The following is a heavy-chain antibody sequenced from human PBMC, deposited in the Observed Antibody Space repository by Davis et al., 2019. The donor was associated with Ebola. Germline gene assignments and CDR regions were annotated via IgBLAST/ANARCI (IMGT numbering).Heavy chain of an antibody. D-gene: IGHD3-3*01. V-gene: IGHV3-30-3*01. CDR2: ISYDGSNK. CDR3: ARDEIGGSYFDY. J-gene: IGHJ4*02. Sequence: GGSLRLSCAASGFTFSSYAMHWVRQAPGKGLEWVAVISYDGSNKYYADSVKGRFTISRDNAKNSLYLQMNSLRAEDTAVYYCARDEIGGSYFDYWGQGILVTVSS. CDR1: GFTFSSYA.